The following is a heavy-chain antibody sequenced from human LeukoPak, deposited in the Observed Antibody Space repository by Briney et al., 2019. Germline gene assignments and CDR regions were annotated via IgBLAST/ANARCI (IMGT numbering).Heavy chain of an antibody. CDR2: IYYSGST. D-gene: IGHD5-24*01. CDR3: ARHIDGYNPFDY. V-gene: IGHV4-59*08. J-gene: IGHJ4*02. CDR1: GGSISSYY. Sequence: PSETLSLTCTVSGGSISSYYWSWIRQPPGKGLEWIGYIYYSGSTNYNPSLKSRVTISVDRSKNQFSLKLSSVTAADTAVYYCARHIDGYNPFDYWGQGTLVTVSS.